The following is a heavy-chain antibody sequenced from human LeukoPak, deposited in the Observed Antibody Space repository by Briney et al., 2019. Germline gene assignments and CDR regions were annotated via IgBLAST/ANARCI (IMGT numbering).Heavy chain of an antibody. J-gene: IGHJ4*02. CDR1: GFTFSSYG. CDR3: AMRSTYGDLAYTFDY. Sequence: GGSLRLSCAASGFTFSSYGMHWVRQAPGKGLEWVAVISYDGSNKYYADSVKGRFTISRDNSKNTLYLQMNSLRAEDTAVYYCAMRSTYGDLAYTFDYWGQGTLVTVSS. CDR2: ISYDGSNK. V-gene: IGHV3-30*03. D-gene: IGHD4-17*01.